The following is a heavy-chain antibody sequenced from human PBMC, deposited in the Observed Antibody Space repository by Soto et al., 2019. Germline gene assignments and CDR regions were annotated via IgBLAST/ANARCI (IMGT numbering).Heavy chain of an antibody. J-gene: IGHJ4*02. CDR3: ARRYSGYEVYYFDY. D-gene: IGHD5-12*01. CDR2: IYYSGST. CDR1: GGSISSYY. V-gene: IGHV4-59*01. Sequence: SETLALTCTVSGGSISSYYWSWIRQTPGKGLEWIGYIYYSGSTNYNPSLKSRVTISVDTSKNQFSLKLSSVTAADTAVYYCARRYSGYEVYYFDYWGQGTLVTVSS.